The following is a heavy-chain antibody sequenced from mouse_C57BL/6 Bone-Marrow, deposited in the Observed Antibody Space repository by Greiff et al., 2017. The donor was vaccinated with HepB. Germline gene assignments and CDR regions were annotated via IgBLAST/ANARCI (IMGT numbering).Heavy chain of an antibody. Sequence: QVQLQQSGAELARPGASVKLSCKASGYTFTSYGISWVKQRTGQGLEWIGVINPYNGGTSYNQKFKGKATLTVDKSSSTAYMELNSLTSEDSAVYYCARDYSNPYWYFDVWGTGTTVTVSS. CDR2: INPYNGGT. V-gene: IGHV1-81*01. CDR1: GYTFTSYG. D-gene: IGHD2-5*01. J-gene: IGHJ1*03. CDR3: ARDYSNPYWYFDV.